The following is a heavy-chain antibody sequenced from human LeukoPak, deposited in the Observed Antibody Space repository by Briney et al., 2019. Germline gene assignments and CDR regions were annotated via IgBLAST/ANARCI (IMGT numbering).Heavy chain of an antibody. J-gene: IGHJ4*02. Sequence: SGTLSLSCAVSGGSISSNNLYWVWIRQPPGKGLDWLGSLYYSGTTFYNPSLKSRLTMSVVTPKNQCSLRLTAVSAADTAVYYCARDYRSSGYCDYCGQGTLVAVSS. CDR1: GGSISSNNLY. V-gene: IGHV4-39*07. D-gene: IGHD6-13*01. CDR3: ARDYRSSGYCDY. CDR2: LYYSGTT.